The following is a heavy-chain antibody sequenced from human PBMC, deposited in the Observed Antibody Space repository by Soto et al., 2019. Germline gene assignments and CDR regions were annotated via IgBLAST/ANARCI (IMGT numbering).Heavy chain of an antibody. V-gene: IGHV1-24*01. J-gene: IGHJ6*03. D-gene: IGHD2-15*01. Sequence: GASVKVSCKVSGYTLTELSMHWVRQAPGKGLEWMGGFDPEDGETIYAQKFQGRVTMTEDTSTETAYMELSGLRSEDRAVYYCATGGGGYCSGGSCYYYYMDVWGKGTTVTVSS. CDR3: ATGGGGYCSGGSCYYYYMDV. CDR2: FDPEDGET. CDR1: GYTLTELS.